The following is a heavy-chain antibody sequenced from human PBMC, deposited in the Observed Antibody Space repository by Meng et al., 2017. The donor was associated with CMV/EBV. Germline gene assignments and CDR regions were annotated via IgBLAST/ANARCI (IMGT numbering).Heavy chain of an antibody. CDR1: GFTFSSYG. J-gene: IGHJ6*02. CDR3: AKVRPPYYYYGMDV. CDR2: IRYDGSNK. V-gene: IGHV3-30*02. Sequence: GESLKISCAASGFTFSSYGMHWVRQAPGKGLEWVAFIRYDGSNKYYADSVKGRFTISRDNSKNTLYLQMNGLRAEDTAVYYCAKVRPPYYYYGMDVWGQGTTVTVSS.